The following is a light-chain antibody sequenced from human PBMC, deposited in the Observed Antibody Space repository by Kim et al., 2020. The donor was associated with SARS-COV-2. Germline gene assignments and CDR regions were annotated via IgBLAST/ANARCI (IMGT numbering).Light chain of an antibody. V-gene: IGLV1-51*01. CDR1: SSNIGTNN. J-gene: IGLJ3*02. CDR3: ETWDNSLRAWV. CDR2: DND. Sequence: GQRVTISCSGSSSNIGTNNILWYQQLPGTAPKLLIYDNDKRPSGIPGRFSGSKSGTSATLGITGLQIGDEADYYCETWDNSLRAWVFGGGTQLTVL.